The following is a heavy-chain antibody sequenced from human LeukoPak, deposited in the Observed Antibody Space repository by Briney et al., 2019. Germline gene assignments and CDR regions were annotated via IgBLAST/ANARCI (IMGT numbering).Heavy chain of an antibody. CDR2: IYYSGNT. CDR1: GGSIRRGDYY. CDR3: ARATITMAVGVPADAFDI. Sequence: PSETLSLTCTVSGGSIRRGDYYWSWIRQPPGKGLEWIGYIYYSGNTYYNPSLKSRVTISVDTSKKQFSLEMSSVTAADAAVYYCARATITMAVGVPADAFDIWGHGTVVTVSS. J-gene: IGHJ3*02. D-gene: IGHD5-24*01. V-gene: IGHV4-30-4*08.